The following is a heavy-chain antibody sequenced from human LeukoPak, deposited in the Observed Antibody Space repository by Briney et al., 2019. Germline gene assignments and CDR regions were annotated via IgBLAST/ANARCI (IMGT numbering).Heavy chain of an antibody. CDR2: IYSGGST. J-gene: IGHJ6*04. Sequence: GGSLRLSCAASGFTVSSNYMSWVRQAPGKGLEWVSVIYSGGSTYYADSVKGRFTISRDNSKNTLYLQMNSLRAEDTAVCYCARERYSYGYSYYYGMDVWGKGTTVTVSS. D-gene: IGHD5-18*01. V-gene: IGHV3-53*01. CDR1: GFTVSSNY. CDR3: ARERYSYGYSYYYGMDV.